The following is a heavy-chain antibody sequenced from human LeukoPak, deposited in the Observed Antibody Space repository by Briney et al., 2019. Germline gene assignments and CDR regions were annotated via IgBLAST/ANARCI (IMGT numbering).Heavy chain of an antibody. CDR1: GFTFSSNW. CDR3: VRDLGGRSGH. CDR2: INEDGSTT. V-gene: IGHV3-74*01. J-gene: IGHJ4*02. Sequence: GGSLRLSCAASGFTFSSNWMHWVRQAPGKGLVWVSRINEDGSTTNYADSVRGRSTIFRDNAKNTLHLQMNSLRAEDTAVYYCVRDLGGRSGHWGQGTLVTVSS. D-gene: IGHD1-26*01.